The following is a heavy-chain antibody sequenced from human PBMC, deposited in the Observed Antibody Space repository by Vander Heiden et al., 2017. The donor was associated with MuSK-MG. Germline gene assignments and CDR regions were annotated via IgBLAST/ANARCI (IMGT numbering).Heavy chain of an antibody. Sequence: EVQLVQSAAEVNKPGEPLTISWPGSGYIFTKYWFAWVRQMPGKGLEWMGIIYPDDSDTRYSPSFQGQATISADKSINTAYLQWRSLKPSDTAMYYCARLPASLRGVGVAWGHGTLVTVSS. CDR1: GYIFTKYW. V-gene: IGHV5-51*01. D-gene: IGHD3-10*01. CDR3: ARLPASLRGVGVA. CDR2: IYPDDSDT. J-gene: IGHJ4*01.